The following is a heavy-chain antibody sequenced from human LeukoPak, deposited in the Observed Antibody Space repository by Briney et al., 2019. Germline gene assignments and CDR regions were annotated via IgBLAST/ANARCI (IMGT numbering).Heavy chain of an antibody. CDR1: GGSFSGYY. CDR3: ARERNWFDP. J-gene: IGHJ5*02. Sequence: SETLSLTCAVYGGSFSGYYWSWIRRPPGKGLEWIGEINHSGSTNYNPSLKSRVTISVDTSKNQFSLKLSSVTAADTAVYYCARERNWFDPWGQGTLVTVSS. CDR2: INHSGST. V-gene: IGHV4-34*01.